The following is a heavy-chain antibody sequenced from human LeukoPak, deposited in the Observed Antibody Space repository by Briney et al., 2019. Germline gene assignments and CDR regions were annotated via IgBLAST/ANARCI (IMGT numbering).Heavy chain of an antibody. J-gene: IGHJ4*02. V-gene: IGHV3-48*03. D-gene: IGHD3-22*01. CDR1: GFTFSSYE. CDR2: ISSSGSTI. CDR3: AKAPPMVVVRYFDY. Sequence: GGSLRLSCAASGFTFSSYEMNWVRQAPGKGLEWVSYISSSGSTIYYADSVKGRFTISRDNAKNSLYLQMNSLRAEDTAVYYCAKAPPMVVVRYFDYWGQGTLVTVSS.